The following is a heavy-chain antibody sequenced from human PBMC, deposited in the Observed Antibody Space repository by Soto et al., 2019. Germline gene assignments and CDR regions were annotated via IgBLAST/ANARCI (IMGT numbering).Heavy chain of an antibody. CDR3: ARGDYDSSGSPGRWFDP. CDR2: IYHSGST. J-gene: IGHJ5*02. D-gene: IGHD3-22*01. V-gene: IGHV4-30-2*01. CDR1: GGSISSGGYS. Sequence: QLQLQEYGSGLVKPSRTMSLTCAVSGGSISSGGYSWSRIRQPPGNGLEWIGYIYHSGSTYYNPSLKSRVTISVDRSKNQFSLKLSSVTAADTAVYYCARGDYDSSGSPGRWFDPWGQGTLVTVSS.